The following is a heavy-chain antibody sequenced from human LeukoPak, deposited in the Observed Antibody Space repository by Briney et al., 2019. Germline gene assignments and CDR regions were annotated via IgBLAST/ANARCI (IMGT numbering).Heavy chain of an antibody. CDR2: ISWKSDNI. V-gene: IGHV3-9*01. D-gene: IGHD3-10*01. Sequence: GGSLRLSCAASGFTFDDYAMHWVRQAPGKGLEWVAGISWKSDNIGYADSVKGRFTISKDNAKNPLYLQMNNLRPEDTALYYCAKASNYFSDLVWAFDFWGQGTMVTVSS. CDR3: AKASNYFSDLVWAFDF. CDR1: GFTFDDYA. J-gene: IGHJ3*01.